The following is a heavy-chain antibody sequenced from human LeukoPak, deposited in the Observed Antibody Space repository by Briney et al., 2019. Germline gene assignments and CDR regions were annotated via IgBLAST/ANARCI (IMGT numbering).Heavy chain of an antibody. CDR2: ISSSSSYT. CDR3: ARTMEQWLGGGYQYYGMDV. V-gene: IGHV3-11*06. D-gene: IGHD6-19*01. Sequence: GGSLRLSCAASGFTFSDYYMSWIRQAPGKGLGWVSYISSSSSYTNYADSVKGRFTISRDNAKNSLYLQMNSLRAEDTAVYYCARTMEQWLGGGYQYYGMDVWGKGTTVTVSS. J-gene: IGHJ6*04. CDR1: GFTFSDYY.